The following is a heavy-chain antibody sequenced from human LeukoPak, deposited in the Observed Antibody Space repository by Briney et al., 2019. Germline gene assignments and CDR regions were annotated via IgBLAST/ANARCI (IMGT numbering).Heavy chain of an antibody. J-gene: IGHJ4*02. CDR3: ARHSNGYFDY. CDR1: GFTFSDYY. D-gene: IGHD3-22*01. V-gene: IGHV4-39*01. CDR2: IYYSGNT. Sequence: GSLRLSCAASGFTFSDYYMSWIRQPPGKGLEWIGSIYYSGNTYFNPSLKSRVTISVDTSKNQFALKLSSVTAADTAFYCCARHSNGYFDYWGQGTLVTVSS.